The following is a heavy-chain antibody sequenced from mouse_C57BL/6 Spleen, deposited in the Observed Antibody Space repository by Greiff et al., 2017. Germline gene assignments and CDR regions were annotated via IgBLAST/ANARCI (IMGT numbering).Heavy chain of an antibody. J-gene: IGHJ2*01. CDR3: ARDYYGSSYDGYYFED. CDR2: INPNIGGT. Sequence: EVQLQQSGPELVKPGASVKMSCKASGYTFTDYNMHWVKQSHGKSLEWIGYINPNIGGTSYNKKFKGKATLTVNTSSRTTYMELRSLTSEDSAVYDYARDYYGSSYDGYYFEDWGKGATLTGSS. D-gene: IGHD1-1*01. V-gene: IGHV1-22*01. CDR1: GYTFTDYN.